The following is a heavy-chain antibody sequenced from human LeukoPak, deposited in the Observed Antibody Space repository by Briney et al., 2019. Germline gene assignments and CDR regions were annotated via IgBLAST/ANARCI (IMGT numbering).Heavy chain of an antibody. D-gene: IGHD4-17*01. V-gene: IGHV3-74*01. J-gene: IGHJ4*02. CDR3: ARVSSDYGDYDY. CDR2: INSDGSST. Sequence: PGGSLRLSCAASGFTFSSYWMHWVRQAPGKGLVWVSRINSDGSSTSYADSVKGRFTISRDNAKNTLYLQMNSLRAEDTAVYYCARVSSDYGDYDYWGQGTLVTVSS. CDR1: GFTFSSYW.